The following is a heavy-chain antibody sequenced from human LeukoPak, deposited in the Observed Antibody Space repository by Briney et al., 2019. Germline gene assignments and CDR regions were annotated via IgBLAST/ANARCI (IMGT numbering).Heavy chain of an antibody. Sequence: PGGSLRLSCAASGFTFSSSWMSWVRQAPGKGLEWVANIKQDGSEKYYVDSVKGRFTISRDNAKNSLYLQMNSLRAEDTAVYYCASMWELPYYYYYMDVWGKGTTVTVSS. J-gene: IGHJ6*03. CDR3: ASMWELPYYYYYMDV. D-gene: IGHD1-26*01. V-gene: IGHV3-7*01. CDR2: IKQDGSEK. CDR1: GFTFSSSW.